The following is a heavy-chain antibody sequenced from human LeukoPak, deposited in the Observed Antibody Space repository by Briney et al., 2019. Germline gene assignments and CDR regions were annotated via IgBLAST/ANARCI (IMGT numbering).Heavy chain of an antibody. CDR2: MRYDGSNR. Sequence: PGGSLRLSCAASGFTFSSYGMHWVRQAPGKGLEWVAFMRYDGSNRNYADSVKGRFTISRDNSKNTLYLQMNSLRAEDTAVYYCAKDLGPMYYDILTGDQDQLYWGQGTLVTVSS. D-gene: IGHD3-9*01. CDR1: GFTFSSYG. J-gene: IGHJ4*02. CDR3: AKDLGPMYYDILTGDQDQLY. V-gene: IGHV3-30*02.